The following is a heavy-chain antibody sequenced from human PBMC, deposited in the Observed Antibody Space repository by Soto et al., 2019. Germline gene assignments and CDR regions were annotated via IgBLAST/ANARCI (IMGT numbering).Heavy chain of an antibody. J-gene: IGHJ6*02. D-gene: IGHD3-3*01. CDR1: GYTFTSYD. CDR2: MNPNSGNT. Sequence: GVPVKASSKASGYTFTSYDLYWVHQATGQGLEWMGWMNPNSGNTGYAQKFQGRVAMTRNTSISTAYMELTSLRSEDTAVYYCARASITIFGVVTPDGMDVWGQGTTVTVSS. CDR3: ARASITIFGVVTPDGMDV. V-gene: IGHV1-8*02.